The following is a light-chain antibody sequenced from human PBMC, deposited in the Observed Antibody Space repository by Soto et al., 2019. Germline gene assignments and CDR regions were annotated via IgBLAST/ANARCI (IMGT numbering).Light chain of an antibody. V-gene: IGLV2-8*01. CDR1: SSDVGGYNY. J-gene: IGLJ2*01. CDR2: EVN. CDR3: NSYAASNNVL. Sequence: QSALTQPPSASGSPGQSVTISCTGTSSDVGGYNYVSWYQQHPGKAPKVMIYEVNKRPSGVPDRFSGSKSGNTASLTVSGLQAEDEADYYCNSYAASNNVLFGGGTKLTVL.